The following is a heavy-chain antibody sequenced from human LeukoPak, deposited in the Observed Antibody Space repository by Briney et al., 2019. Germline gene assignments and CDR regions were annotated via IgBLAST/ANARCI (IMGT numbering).Heavy chain of an antibody. D-gene: IGHD6-13*01. J-gene: IGHJ3*02. V-gene: IGHV1-8*03. CDR1: GYTFTSYD. Sequence: GTSVKVSCKASGYTFTSYDINWVRQATGQGLEWMGWMNPNSGNTGYAQKFQGRVTITRDTSISTAYMELSRLRSDDTAVYYCARRGAGYSSSCYVSDAFDIWGQGTMVTVSS. CDR3: ARRGAGYSSSCYVSDAFDI. CDR2: MNPNSGNT.